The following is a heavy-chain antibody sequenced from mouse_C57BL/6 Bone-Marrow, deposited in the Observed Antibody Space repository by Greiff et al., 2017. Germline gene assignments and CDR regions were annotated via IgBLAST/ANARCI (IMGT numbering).Heavy chain of an antibody. CDR3: ARDYDYDGAWFAY. Sequence: VQLQQPGAELVRPGTSVKLSCKASGYTFTSYWMHWVKQRPGQGLEWIGVIDPSDSYTDYNQKFKGKATLTVDTSSSTAYMQLSSLTSEGSAFYYSARDYDYDGAWFAYWGQGTLVTVSA. CDR1: GYTFTSYW. D-gene: IGHD2-4*01. CDR2: IDPSDSYT. V-gene: IGHV1-59*01. J-gene: IGHJ3*01.